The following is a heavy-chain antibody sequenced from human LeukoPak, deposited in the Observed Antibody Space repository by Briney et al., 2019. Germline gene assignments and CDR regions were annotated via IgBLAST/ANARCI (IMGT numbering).Heavy chain of an antibody. CDR3: ARATYDSSGLAY. J-gene: IGHJ4*02. V-gene: IGHV4-31*03. D-gene: IGHD3-22*01. Sequence: SETLSLTCNVSGGSISSGGYYWSWIRQHPGKGLEWLGYIYYSGTTYYNPSLKSRLTISVDTSKNQFSLRLTSVTAADTAVYYCARATYDSSGLAYWGQGTLVTVSS. CDR2: IYYSGTT. CDR1: GGSISSGGYY.